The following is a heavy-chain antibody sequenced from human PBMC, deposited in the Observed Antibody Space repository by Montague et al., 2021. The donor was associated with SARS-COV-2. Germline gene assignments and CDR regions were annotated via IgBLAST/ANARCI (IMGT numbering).Heavy chain of an antibody. V-gene: IGHV4-39*01. Sequence: SETLSLTCAVSGGSISSSSYYWGWIRQPPGKGLEWIGSIHYSGSTYYNPSLKSRVSISVDTSNNQFSLNLSSVTAADTAVYYCARLWDTVYYYYGMDVWGQGTTVTVSS. CDR3: ARLWDTVYYYYGMDV. J-gene: IGHJ6*02. CDR2: IHYSGST. CDR1: GGSISSSSYY. D-gene: IGHD1-26*01.